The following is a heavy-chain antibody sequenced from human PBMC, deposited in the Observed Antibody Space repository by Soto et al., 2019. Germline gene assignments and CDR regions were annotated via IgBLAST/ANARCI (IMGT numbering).Heavy chain of an antibody. Sequence: SETLSLTCAVYGGSFSGYYWSWIRQPPGKGLEWIGEINHSGSTNYNPSLKSRVTISVDTSKNQFSLKLSSVTAADTAVYYCARVAYTEASYYYYRMDFWGQGTTVTVSS. CDR1: GGSFSGYY. D-gene: IGHD2-2*02. J-gene: IGHJ6*02. V-gene: IGHV4-34*01. CDR2: INHSGST. CDR3: ARVAYTEASYYYYRMDF.